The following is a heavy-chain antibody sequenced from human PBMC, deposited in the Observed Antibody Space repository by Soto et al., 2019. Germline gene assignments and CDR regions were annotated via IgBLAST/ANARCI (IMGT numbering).Heavy chain of an antibody. CDR1: GGSISSYY. J-gene: IGHJ5*02. CDR3: ARDGNAYGDYGWFDP. CDR2: IYYSGST. D-gene: IGHD4-17*01. V-gene: IGHV4-59*01. Sequence: SETLSLTCTVSGGSISSYYWSWIRQPPGKGLEWIGYIYYSGSTNYNPSLKSRVTISVDTSKNQFSLKLSSVTAADTAVYYCARDGNAYGDYGWFDPWCQGTLVTVSS.